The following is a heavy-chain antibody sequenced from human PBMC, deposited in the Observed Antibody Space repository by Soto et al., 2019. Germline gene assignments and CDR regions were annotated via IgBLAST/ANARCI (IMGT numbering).Heavy chain of an antibody. Sequence: ASVQVSCKASGGTLSSYAISWVQQAPGQGLEWMGGIIPIFGTANYAQKFQGRVTITADESTSTAYMELSSLRSEDTAVYYCARDTSPTIFGVATAGNWFDPWGQGTLVTVSS. CDR1: GGTLSSYA. J-gene: IGHJ5*02. D-gene: IGHD3-3*01. CDR3: ARDTSPTIFGVATAGNWFDP. CDR2: IIPIFGTA. V-gene: IGHV1-69*13.